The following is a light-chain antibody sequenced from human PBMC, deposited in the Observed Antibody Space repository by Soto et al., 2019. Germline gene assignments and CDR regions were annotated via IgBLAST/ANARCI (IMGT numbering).Light chain of an antibody. J-gene: IGKJ1*01. CDR1: QSVGSSY. CDR3: QQYASSTWT. V-gene: IGKV3-20*01. CDR2: GAY. Sequence: EIVLTQSPGTLSLSPGERATLSCRASQSVGSSYLAWFQQKPGQAPRLLIYGAYNRATGIPDRISGSGSETEFTLTISRLEPEDFAVYYCQQYASSTWTFGQGTKVEIK.